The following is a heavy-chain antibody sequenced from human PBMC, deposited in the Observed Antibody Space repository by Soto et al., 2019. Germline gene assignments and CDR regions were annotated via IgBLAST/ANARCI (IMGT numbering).Heavy chain of an antibody. J-gene: IGHJ4*02. Sequence: PSETLYLTCAVYGGSVNGYYWNWSRQPPGKGLEWIGEINHTGGTHYNPSLKSRVIMSVDTSQNRFSLRLMSVTAADTAVYYCANLRRYYSGSGSYRDSWGQGTLVTVSS. D-gene: IGHD3-10*01. V-gene: IGHV4-34*09. CDR3: ANLRRYYSGSGSYRDS. CDR2: INHTGGT. CDR1: GGSVNGYY.